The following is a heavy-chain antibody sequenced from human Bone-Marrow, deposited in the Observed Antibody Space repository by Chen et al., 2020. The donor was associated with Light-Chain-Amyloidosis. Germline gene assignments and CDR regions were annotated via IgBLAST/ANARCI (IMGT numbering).Heavy chain of an antibody. J-gene: IGHJ4*02. CDR2: ISNDGSST. CDR1: GFSFNSYW. D-gene: IGHD2-21*01. CDR3: TTVADGRGY. V-gene: IGHV3-74*01. Sequence: EVQLVESGGGLVQPGGSLRLSCAASGFSFNSYWMHWVRQAPGKGLVWVSYISNDGSSTTYADTVKGRFTISRDNANNTLYLQMNSLRAEDTAVYYCTTVADGRGYWGQGALVTVSS.